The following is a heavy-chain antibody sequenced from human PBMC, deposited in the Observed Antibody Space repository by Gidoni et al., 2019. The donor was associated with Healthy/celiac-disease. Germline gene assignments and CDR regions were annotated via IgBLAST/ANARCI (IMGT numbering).Heavy chain of an antibody. Sequence: QVQLQQWGAVLLKTSETLSLTCAVYGGSFSGYYWSWIRQPPGKGLEWIGENNHSGSTNYTPSIKSRVTISVDTSKNQFSLKLSSVTAAATAVYYCAGVSGYSSSFKGGFHWFDPWGQGTLVTVSS. V-gene: IGHV4-34*01. CDR1: GGSFSGYY. CDR3: AGVSGYSSSFKGGFHWFDP. D-gene: IGHD6-13*01. CDR2: NNHSGST. J-gene: IGHJ5*02.